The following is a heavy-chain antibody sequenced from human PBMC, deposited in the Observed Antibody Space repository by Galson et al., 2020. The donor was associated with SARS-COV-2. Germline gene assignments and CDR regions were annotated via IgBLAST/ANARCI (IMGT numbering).Heavy chain of an antibody. Sequence: TGGSLRLSCPASGFIFSNYNMNWVRQAPGKGLEWVSSFSPSSSYIYYADSVKGRFTISRDNALNSLYLQMNSLRAEDTAVYYCARDSRQGVTYRLTTGDGMDVWGQGTTVTVTS. V-gene: IGHV3-21*01. CDR1: GFIFSNYN. CDR2: FSPSSSYI. CDR3: ARDSRQGVTYRLTTGDGMDV. D-gene: IGHD1-1*01. J-gene: IGHJ6*02.